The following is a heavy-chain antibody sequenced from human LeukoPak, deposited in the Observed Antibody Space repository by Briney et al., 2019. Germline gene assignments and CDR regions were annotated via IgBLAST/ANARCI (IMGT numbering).Heavy chain of an antibody. CDR1: GGSFSGYY. D-gene: IGHD2-2*03. V-gene: IGHV4-34*01. J-gene: IGHJ5*02. Sequence: PSETLSLTCAVYGGSFSGYYWSWIRQPPGKGLEWIGEINHSGSTNYNPSLKSRVTISVDTSKNQFSLKLSSVTAADTAVYYCARLAGGYCSSTSCYEDAPNRFDPWGQGTLVTVSS. CDR3: ARLAGGYCSSTSCYEDAPNRFDP. CDR2: INHSGST.